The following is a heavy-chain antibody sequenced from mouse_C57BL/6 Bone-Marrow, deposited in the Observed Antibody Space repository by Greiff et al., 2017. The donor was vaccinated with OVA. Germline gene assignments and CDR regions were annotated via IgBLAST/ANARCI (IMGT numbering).Heavy chain of an antibody. CDR2: IYPGDGDT. V-gene: IGHV1-80*01. CDR3: ARAPSYYGSFDY. CDR1: GYAFSSYW. J-gene: IGHJ2*01. Sequence: LEESGAELVKPGASVKISCKASGYAFSSYWMNWVKQRPGKGLEWIGQIYPGDGDTNYNGKFKGKATLTADKSSSTAYMQLSSLTSEDSAVYFCARAPSYYGSFDYWGQGTTLTVSS. D-gene: IGHD1-1*01.